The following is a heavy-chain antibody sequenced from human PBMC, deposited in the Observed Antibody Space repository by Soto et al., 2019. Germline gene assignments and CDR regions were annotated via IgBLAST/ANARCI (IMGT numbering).Heavy chain of an antibody. CDR2: ISNSGGST. D-gene: IGHD4-17*01. J-gene: IGHJ4*02. CDR3: ARIFDYGDYTDY. CDR1: RFTFSSYA. Sequence: PGGSLRLSCAASRFTFSSYAMNWVRQAPGKGLEWVSVISNSGGSTYYADSVKGRFTISRDNSKNSLYLQMNSLRAEDTAVFYCARIFDYGDYTDYWGQGTLVTVSS. V-gene: IGHV3-23*01.